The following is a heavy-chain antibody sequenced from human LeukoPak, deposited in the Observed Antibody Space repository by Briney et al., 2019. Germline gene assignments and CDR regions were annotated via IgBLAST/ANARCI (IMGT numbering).Heavy chain of an antibody. D-gene: IGHD3-16*01. Sequence: ASVKVSFKASGYTFTTYEIIRVRQAPGQGLEWMGWINTRNGNANYAHQLRGRVTMTTDTSMSTSYMELASLRFDDTAIYYCARNHLGLGLWGQGTLVTVSS. CDR3: ARNHLGLGL. CDR2: INTRNGNA. V-gene: IGHV1-18*01. CDR1: GYTFTTYE. J-gene: IGHJ4*02.